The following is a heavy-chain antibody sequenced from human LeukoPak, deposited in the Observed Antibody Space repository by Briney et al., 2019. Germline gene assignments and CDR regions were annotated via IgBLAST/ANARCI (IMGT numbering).Heavy chain of an antibody. CDR3: AGGFWSGQRYFDY. V-gene: IGHV4-34*01. Sequence: SETLSLTCAVYGGSFSGYYWSWIRQPPGKGLEWIGEINHSGSTNYNPSLKSRVTISVDTSKNQFSLKLSSVTAADTAVYYCAGGFWSGQRYFDYWGQGTLVTVFS. CDR1: GGSFSGYY. J-gene: IGHJ4*02. CDR2: INHSGST. D-gene: IGHD3-3*01.